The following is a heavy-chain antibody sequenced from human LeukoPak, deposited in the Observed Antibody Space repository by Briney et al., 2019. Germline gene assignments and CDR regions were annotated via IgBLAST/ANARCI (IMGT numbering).Heavy chain of an antibody. CDR2: INHSGST. Sequence: SETLSLTCGVYDGSFSSYYWSWIRQPPGKGLEWIGEINHSGSTNYNPSLKSRLTMSVDTSKNQFSLKLSSVTAADTAVYYCARGQYYYDSSGTITLDYWGQGTLVTVSS. J-gene: IGHJ4*02. D-gene: IGHD3-22*01. V-gene: IGHV4-34*01. CDR3: ARGQYYYDSSGTITLDY. CDR1: DGSFSSYY.